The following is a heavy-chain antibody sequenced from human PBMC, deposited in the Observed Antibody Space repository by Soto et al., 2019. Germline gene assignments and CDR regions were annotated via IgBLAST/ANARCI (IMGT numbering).Heavy chain of an antibody. J-gene: IGHJ5*02. CDR3: ARTYYDFWIGYYTWTWFDP. CDR2: INAGNGNT. V-gene: IGHV1-3*01. CDR1: GYTFTSYA. D-gene: IGHD3-3*01. Sequence: QVQLVQSGAEVKKPGASVKVSCKASGYTFTSYAMHWVRQAPGQRLEWMGWINAGNGNTKYSQKFQGRVTITRDTAASTAYMELSSLRSEDTAVYYCARTYYDFWIGYYTWTWFDPWGQGTLVTVSS.